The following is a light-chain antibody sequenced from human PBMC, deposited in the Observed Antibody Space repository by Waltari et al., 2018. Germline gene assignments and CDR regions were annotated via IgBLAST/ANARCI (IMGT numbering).Light chain of an antibody. CDR3: QTGGHGTWV. J-gene: IGLJ3*02. Sequence: QLVLTQSPSASASLGASITLTCTLSSGHYSNVIAWLQQLPEKGPRYLMKVNSDGSHSRGNEFPDRFSGSSSGAERYLTISSLQSEDEADYYCQTGGHGTWVFGGGTKLTVL. CDR1: SGHYSNV. CDR2: VNSDGSH. V-gene: IGLV4-69*01.